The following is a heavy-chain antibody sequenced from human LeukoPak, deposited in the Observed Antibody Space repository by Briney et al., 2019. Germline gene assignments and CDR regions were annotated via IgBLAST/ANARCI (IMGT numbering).Heavy chain of an antibody. CDR2: IYYSGST. V-gene: IGHV4-61*05. CDR3: ARRGGGSGSYYYYYYMDV. J-gene: IGHJ6*03. CDR1: GYSISSGYH. D-gene: IGHD3-10*01. Sequence: SETLSLTCTVSGYSISSGYHWGWIRQPPGKGLEWIGYIYYSGSTNYNPSLKSRVTISVDTSKNQFSLKLSSVTAADTAVYYCARRGGGSGSYYYYYYMDVWGKGTTVTISS.